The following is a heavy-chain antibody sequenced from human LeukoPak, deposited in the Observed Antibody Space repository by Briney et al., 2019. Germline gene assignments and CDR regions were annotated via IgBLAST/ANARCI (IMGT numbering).Heavy chain of an antibody. D-gene: IGHD1-26*01. CDR2: IYYSGST. J-gene: IGHJ3*02. CDR1: GGSISSYY. CDR3: ARGPVGGATYYDGDAFDI. V-gene: IGHV4-59*01. Sequence: SETLSLACTVSGGSISSYYWSWIRQPPGKGLEWIGYIYYSGSTNYNPSLKSRVTISVDTSKNQFSLKLSSVTAVDTAVYYCARGPVGGATYYDGDAFDIWGQGTMVTVSS.